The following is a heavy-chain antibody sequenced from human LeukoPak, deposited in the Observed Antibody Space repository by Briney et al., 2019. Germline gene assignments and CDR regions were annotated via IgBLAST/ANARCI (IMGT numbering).Heavy chain of an antibody. J-gene: IGHJ4*02. CDR2: INPSGGST. CDR1: GYTFTSYY. D-gene: IGHD3-22*01. CDR3: ARADWTYYYDSSGPRGTDY. Sequence: ASVKVSCKASGYTFTSYYMHWVRQAPGQGLEWMGIINPSGGSTSYAQKFQGRVTMTRDTSTSTVYMELSSLRSEDTAVYYCARADWTYYYDSSGPRGTDYWGQGTLVTVSS. V-gene: IGHV1-46*01.